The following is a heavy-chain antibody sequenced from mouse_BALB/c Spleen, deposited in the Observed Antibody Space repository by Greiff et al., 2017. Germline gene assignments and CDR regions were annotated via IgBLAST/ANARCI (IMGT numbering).Heavy chain of an antibody. CDR1: GYSITSDYA. V-gene: IGHV3-2*02. D-gene: IGHD2-4*01. Sequence: DVKLQESGPGLVKPSQSLSLTCTVTGYSITSDYAWNWIRQFPGNKLEWMGYISYSGSTSYNPSLKSRISITRDTSKNQFFLQLNSVTTEDTATYYCARGYDYVAWFAYWGQGTLVTVSA. CDR2: ISYSGST. J-gene: IGHJ3*01. CDR3: ARGYDYVAWFAY.